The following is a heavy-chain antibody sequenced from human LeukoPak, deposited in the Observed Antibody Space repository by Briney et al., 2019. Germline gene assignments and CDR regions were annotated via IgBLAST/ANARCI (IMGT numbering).Heavy chain of an antibody. CDR2: ISSSSSYI. CDR3: ARDQPGYYYDSSGYRVGDAFDI. J-gene: IGHJ3*02. V-gene: IGHV3-21*01. CDR1: GFSFSSYS. Sequence: GGSLRLSCAASGFSFSSYSMNCFRQAPPKRLEWVSSISSSSSYIYYTDSLKSRFTISRDNAKNSLYLQMNCLRAEDTAVYYCARDQPGYYYDSSGYRVGDAFDIWGQGTMVTVSS. D-gene: IGHD3-22*01.